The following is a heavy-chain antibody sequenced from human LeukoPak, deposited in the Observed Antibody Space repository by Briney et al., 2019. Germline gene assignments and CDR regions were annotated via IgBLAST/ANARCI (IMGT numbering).Heavy chain of an antibody. V-gene: IGHV1-18*01. CDR1: GYTFTSYG. D-gene: IGHD2-2*01. J-gene: IGHJ5*02. Sequence: GASVKVSCKASGYTFTSYGISWVRQAPGQGLEWMGWISAYNGNTNYAQKLQGRVTMTTDTSTSTAYMELRSLRSDDTAVYYCARDGTGIVVVPTAPLFDPWGQGTLVTVPS. CDR3: ARDGTGIVVVPTAPLFDP. CDR2: ISAYNGNT.